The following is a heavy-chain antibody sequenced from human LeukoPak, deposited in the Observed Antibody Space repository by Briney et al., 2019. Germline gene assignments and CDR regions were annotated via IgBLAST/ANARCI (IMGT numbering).Heavy chain of an antibody. V-gene: IGHV4-4*07. J-gene: IGHJ6*03. Sequence: SETLSLTCTVSGGSIISNYWSWIRQSAGTGLEWIGRIYGSGITDYNPSLKSRVTMSLDTSRKQFSLRLTSVTAADTAVYYCARLKFYDSTGYSPGYYMDVWGKGTMVSVFS. D-gene: IGHD3-22*01. CDR3: ARLKFYDSTGYSPGYYMDV. CDR1: GGSIISNY. CDR2: IYGSGIT.